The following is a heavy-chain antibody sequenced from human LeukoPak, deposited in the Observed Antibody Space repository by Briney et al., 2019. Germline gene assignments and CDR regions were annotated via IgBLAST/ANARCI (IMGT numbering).Heavy chain of an antibody. CDR1: GFTLSDYY. V-gene: IGHV3-11*04. CDR2: ISSSGSTI. Sequence: GGSLRLSCAASGFTLSDYYMSWVGEAAGKGVEWGSYISSSGSTIYYAASVKGRFTISRDNAKNSLYLQMNSLRAEDTAVYYCARVNSGYSPFDYWGQGTLVTVSS. D-gene: IGHD5-12*01. CDR3: ARVNSGYSPFDY. J-gene: IGHJ4*02.